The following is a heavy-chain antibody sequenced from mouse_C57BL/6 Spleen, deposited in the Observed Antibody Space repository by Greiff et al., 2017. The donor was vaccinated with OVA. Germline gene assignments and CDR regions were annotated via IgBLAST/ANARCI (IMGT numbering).Heavy chain of an antibody. CDR2: IYPGGGYT. V-gene: IGHV1-63*01. J-gene: IGHJ2*01. D-gene: IGHD2-3*01. Sequence: QVQLKESGAELVRPGTSVKMSCKASGYTFTNYWIGWAKQRPGHGLEWIGDIYPGGGYTNYNEKFKGKATLTADKSSSTAYMQFSSLTSEDSAIYYCARGGDYDGYYDYWGQGTTLTVSS. CDR3: ARGGDYDGYYDY. CDR1: GYTFTNYW.